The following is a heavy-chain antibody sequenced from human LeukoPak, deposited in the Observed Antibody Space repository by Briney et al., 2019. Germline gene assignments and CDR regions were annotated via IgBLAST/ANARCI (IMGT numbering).Heavy chain of an antibody. Sequence: SETLSLTCTVSGYSISSGYYWGWIRQPPGKGLEWIGSIYHSGSTYYNPSLKSRVTISVDTSKNQFSLKLSSVTAADTAVYYCASTTYYDFWSGSWGWFDPWGQGTLVTVSS. CDR2: IYHSGST. D-gene: IGHD3-3*01. J-gene: IGHJ5*02. V-gene: IGHV4-38-2*02. CDR1: GYSISSGYY. CDR3: ASTTYYDFWSGSWGWFDP.